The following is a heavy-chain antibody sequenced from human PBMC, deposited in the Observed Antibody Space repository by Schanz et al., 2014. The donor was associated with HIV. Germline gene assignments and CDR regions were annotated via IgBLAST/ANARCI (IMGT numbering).Heavy chain of an antibody. V-gene: IGHV1-46*01. D-gene: IGHD6-19*01. CDR2: INPSGGST. J-gene: IGHJ6*02. CDR1: GGTFMTYA. Sequence: QVQLVQSGAEVKKPGSSVKVSCKASGGTFMTYAISWVRQAPGQGLEWMGIINPSGGSTSYAQKFQGRVTMTRDTSTRTDYMELRSLRSDDTAIYYCARCYSSPMDGLDVWGQGTTVIVSS. CDR3: ARCYSSPMDGLDV.